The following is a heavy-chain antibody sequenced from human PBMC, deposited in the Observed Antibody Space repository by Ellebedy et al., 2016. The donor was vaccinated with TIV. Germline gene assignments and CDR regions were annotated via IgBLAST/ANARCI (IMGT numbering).Heavy chain of an antibody. Sequence: PGGSLRLSCAASAFTSSYYWMGWVRQAPGKGLQWVASISQDGSAKYYVDSVKGRFTISRDNAKNSLYLEMNSLRAEDTAVYYCVRGGGGVADYWGQGTLVTVSS. CDR2: ISQDGSAK. CDR1: AFTSSYYW. J-gene: IGHJ4*02. V-gene: IGHV3-7*01. D-gene: IGHD2-15*01. CDR3: VRGGGGVADY.